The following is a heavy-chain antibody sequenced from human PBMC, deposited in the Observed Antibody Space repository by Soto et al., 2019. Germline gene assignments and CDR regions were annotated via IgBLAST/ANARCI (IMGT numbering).Heavy chain of an antibody. CDR3: TRGQH. CDR1: GFSFGRYW. V-gene: IGHV3-7*01. Sequence: EVQLVESGGGLVQPGGSLRLSCAASGFSFGRYWMSWVRQSPGKGLEWVANINEDGSEKYFVDSVRGRFTISRDNAKNSLFLQMNSLRAEDTAVYYCTRGQHWGQGTLVTVSA. CDR2: INEDGSEK. J-gene: IGHJ1*01.